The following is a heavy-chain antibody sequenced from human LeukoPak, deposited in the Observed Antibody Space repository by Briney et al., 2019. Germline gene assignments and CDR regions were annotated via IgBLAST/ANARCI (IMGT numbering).Heavy chain of an antibody. CDR2: ISWNSGSI. CDR3: ARIYNDTSGNHNQAFDM. V-gene: IGHV3-9*01. CDR1: GFTFDDYA. D-gene: IGHD3-22*01. Sequence: GGSLRLSCAASGFTFDDYAMHWVRQAPGKGLEWVSGISWNSGSIGYADSVKGRFTISRDNAKNSLYLQMNSLRAEDTALYYCARIYNDTSGNHNQAFDMWGQGTMVTVSS. J-gene: IGHJ3*02.